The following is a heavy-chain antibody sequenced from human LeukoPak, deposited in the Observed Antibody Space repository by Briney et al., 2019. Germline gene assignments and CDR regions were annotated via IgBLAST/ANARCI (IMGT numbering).Heavy chain of an antibody. CDR1: GFTVSSNY. D-gene: IGHD4-17*01. J-gene: IGHJ4*02. Sequence: GGSLRLSCAASGFTVSSNYMSWVRQAPGKGLEWVSVIYSGGSTYYADSVKGRFTISRDNSKNTLYLQMNSLRAEDTAVYYCAAVTTWYYFDYWGQGTLVAVSS. CDR2: IYSGGST. V-gene: IGHV3-53*01. CDR3: AAVTTWYYFDY.